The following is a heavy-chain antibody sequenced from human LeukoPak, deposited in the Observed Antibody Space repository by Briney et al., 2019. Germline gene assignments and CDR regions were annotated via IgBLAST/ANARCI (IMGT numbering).Heavy chain of an antibody. CDR3: ARDVRGDFYFDY. CDR1: GYTFTSYG. V-gene: IGHV1-69*04. CDR2: IIPILGIA. J-gene: IGHJ4*02. Sequence: GASVKVSCKASGYTFTSYGISWVRQAPGQGLEWMGRIIPILGIANYAQKFQGRVTITADKSTSTAYMELSSLRSEDTAVYYCARDVRGDFYFDYWGQGTLVTVSS. D-gene: IGHD4-17*01.